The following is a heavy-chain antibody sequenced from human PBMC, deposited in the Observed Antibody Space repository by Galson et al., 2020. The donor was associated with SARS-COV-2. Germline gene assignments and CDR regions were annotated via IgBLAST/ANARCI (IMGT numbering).Heavy chain of an antibody. Sequence: ASVKVSCKASGYTFTSYYMHWVRQAPGQGLEWMGIINPSGGSTSYAQKFQGRVTMTRDTSTSTVYMELSSLRSEDTAVYYCASQLSTLWFGESNWFDPWGQGTLVTVSS. CDR1: GYTFTSYY. CDR2: INPSGGST. V-gene: IGHV1-46*01. CDR3: ASQLSTLWFGESNWFDP. J-gene: IGHJ5*02. D-gene: IGHD3-10*01.